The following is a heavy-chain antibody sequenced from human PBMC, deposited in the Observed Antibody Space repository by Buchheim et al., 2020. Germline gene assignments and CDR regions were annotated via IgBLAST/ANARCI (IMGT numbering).Heavy chain of an antibody. CDR3: ARGRSYAMDV. V-gene: IGHV3-74*01. J-gene: IGHJ6*01. D-gene: IGHD3-16*01. CDR1: GFTFSSDS. CDR2: IHSDGSGT. Sequence: VQLVESGGGLVQPGGSLRLSCAASGFTFSSDSMHWVRQAPGKGLVWVSRIHSDGSGTTYADSVKGRFTISRDTAKNTLHLQVNSLRAGDTAVYYCARGRSYAMDVWGQGTT.